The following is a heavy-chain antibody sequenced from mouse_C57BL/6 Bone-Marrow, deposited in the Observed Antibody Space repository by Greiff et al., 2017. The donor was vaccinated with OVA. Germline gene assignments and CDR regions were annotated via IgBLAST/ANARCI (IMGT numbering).Heavy chain of an antibody. CDR2: IYPGSGST. V-gene: IGHV1-55*01. CDR3: AKDPHNCGSSPFDY. J-gene: IGHJ2*01. Sequence: QVQLQQPGAELVKPGASVKMSCKASGYTFTSYWITWVKQRPGQGLAWIGDIYPGSGSTNYNEKFKSKATLTVDTSSSTAYMQLSSLTSEDSAVYYCAKDPHNCGSSPFDYWGQGTTLTVSA. CDR1: GYTFTSYW. D-gene: IGHD1-1*01.